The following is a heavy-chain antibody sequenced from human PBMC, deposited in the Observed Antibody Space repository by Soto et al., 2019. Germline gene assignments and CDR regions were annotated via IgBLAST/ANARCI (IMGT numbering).Heavy chain of an antibody. CDR3: AKDRGMGVVVVAAPWSG. CDR2: ISGSGGST. V-gene: IGHV3-23*01. D-gene: IGHD2-15*01. Sequence: EVQLLESGGGLVQPGGSLRLSCAASGFTFSSYSMSWVRQAPGKGLELVSAISGSGGSTYYADSVKGRFTISGDNSKNTLNLQMNSLRADDTAVSYCAKDRGMGVVVVAAPWSGWGQGSMVTVYS. J-gene: IGHJ4*02. CDR1: GFTFSSYS.